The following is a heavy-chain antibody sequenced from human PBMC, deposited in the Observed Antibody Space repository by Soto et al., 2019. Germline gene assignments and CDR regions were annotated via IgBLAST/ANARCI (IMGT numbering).Heavy chain of an antibody. J-gene: IGHJ4*02. CDR1: GFTFSSYA. CDR3: ARDQGQWELLFDY. Sequence: GSLRLSCAASGFTFSSYAMHWVRQAPGKGLEWVAVISYDGSNKYYADSVKGRFTISRDNSKNTLYLQMNSLRAEDTAVYYCARDQGQWELLFDYWGQGTLVTVSS. V-gene: IGHV3-30-3*01. D-gene: IGHD1-26*01. CDR2: ISYDGSNK.